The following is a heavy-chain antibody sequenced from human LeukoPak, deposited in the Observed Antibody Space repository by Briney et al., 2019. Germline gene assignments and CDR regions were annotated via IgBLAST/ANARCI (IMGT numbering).Heavy chain of an antibody. CDR2: IYYSGST. V-gene: IGHV4-59*08. J-gene: IGHJ4*02. CDR1: GGSISSYY. Sequence: SETLSLTCTVSGGSISSYYWSWIRQPPGKGLEWIGYIYYSGSTNYNPSLKSRVTISVVTSKNQFSLKLSSVTAADTAVYYCASRIIVGAGYYFDYWGQGTLVTVSS. D-gene: IGHD1-26*01. CDR3: ASRIIVGAGYYFDY.